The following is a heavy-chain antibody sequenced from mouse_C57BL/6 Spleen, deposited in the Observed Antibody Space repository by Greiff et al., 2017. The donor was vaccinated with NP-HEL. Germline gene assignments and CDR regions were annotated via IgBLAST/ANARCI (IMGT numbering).Heavy chain of an antibody. J-gene: IGHJ4*01. D-gene: IGHD2-5*01. CDR1: GYTFTSYW. V-gene: IGHV1-53*01. CDR3: ARSAYYSNYDYYAMDY. CDR2: INPSNGGT. Sequence: QVQLQQPGAELVKPGASVKMSCKASGYTFTSYWITWVKQRPGQGLEWIGNINPSNGGTNYNEKFKSKATLTVDKSSSTAYMQLSSLTSEDSAVYYCARSAYYSNYDYYAMDYWGQGTSVTVSS.